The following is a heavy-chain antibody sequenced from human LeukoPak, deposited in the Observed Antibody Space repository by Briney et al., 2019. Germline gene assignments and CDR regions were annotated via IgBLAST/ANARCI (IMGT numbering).Heavy chain of an antibody. V-gene: IGHV4-30-4*01. J-gene: IGHJ4*02. D-gene: IGHD5-24*01. Sequence: SETLSLTCTVSGGSTSSGDYYWSWIRQPPGKGLEWIGYIYYSGSTYYNPSLKSRVTISVDTSKNQFSLKLSSVTAADTAVYYCARELRRGRDGYKLDYWGQGTLVTVSS. CDR2: IYYSGST. CDR1: GGSTSSGDYY. CDR3: ARELRRGRDGYKLDY.